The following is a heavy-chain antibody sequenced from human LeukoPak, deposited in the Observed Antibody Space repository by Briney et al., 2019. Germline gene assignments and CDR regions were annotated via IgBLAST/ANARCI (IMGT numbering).Heavy chain of an antibody. CDR2: MNPNSGNT. J-gene: IGHJ5*02. D-gene: IGHD3-3*01. V-gene: IGHV1-8*01. Sequence: ASVKVSCKASGYTFTSYDINWVRQAPGQGLEWMGWMNPNSGNTGYAQKFQGRVTMTRNTSISTAYMELSSLRSEDTAVYYCARATYYDFWSGYYRPSGNWFDPWGQGTLVTVSS. CDR3: ARATYYDFWSGYYRPSGNWFDP. CDR1: GYTFTSYD.